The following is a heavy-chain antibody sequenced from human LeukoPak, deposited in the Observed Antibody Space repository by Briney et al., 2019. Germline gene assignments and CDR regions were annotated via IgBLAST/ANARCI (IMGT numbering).Heavy chain of an antibody. Sequence: GGSLRLSCAVSAFTFSNAWMSWVRQAPGKGLEWVAVISYDGSNEYYADSVKGRFTISRDNSKNTLYLQMNSLRAEDTAVYYCARGAGYCSSTSCYVSPFDYWGQGTLVTVSS. V-gene: IGHV3-30*03. CDR3: ARGAGYCSSTSCYVSPFDY. D-gene: IGHD2-2*01. CDR2: ISYDGSNE. CDR1: AFTFSNAW. J-gene: IGHJ4*02.